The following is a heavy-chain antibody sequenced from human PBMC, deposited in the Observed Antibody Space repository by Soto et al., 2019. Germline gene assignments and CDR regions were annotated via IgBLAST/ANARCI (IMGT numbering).Heavy chain of an antibody. CDR2: IKEDGSEK. Sequence: PGGSLRLSCAAYGFTFSNYWMTWVRQAPGKGLEWVASIKEDGSEKNYLDSVKGRLTISRDNAKNSLYLQMSSLRAEDTAVYYCTRWPRAYGEYALEIWGKGTMVTVSS. D-gene: IGHD4-17*01. J-gene: IGHJ3*02. V-gene: IGHV3-7*01. CDR1: GFTFSNYW. CDR3: TRWPRAYGEYALEI.